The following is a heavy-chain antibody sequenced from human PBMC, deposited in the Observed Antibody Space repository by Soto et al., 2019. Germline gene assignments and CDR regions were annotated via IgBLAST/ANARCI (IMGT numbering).Heavy chain of an antibody. CDR2: IYYSGST. J-gene: IGHJ4*02. D-gene: IGHD1-20*01. V-gene: IGHV4-39*07. CDR3: AREGGLTGPTPYYLDY. Sequence: PSETLSLTCTVSGGSISSSSYYWGWIRQPPGKGLEWIGSIYYSGSTYYNPSLKSRVTISVDTSKNQFSLKLSSVTAADTAVYYCAREGGLTGPTPYYLDYWGQGTLVTVSS. CDR1: GGSISSSSYY.